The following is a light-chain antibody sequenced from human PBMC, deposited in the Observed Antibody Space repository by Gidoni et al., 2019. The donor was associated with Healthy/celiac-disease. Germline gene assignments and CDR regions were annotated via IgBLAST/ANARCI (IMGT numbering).Light chain of an antibody. CDR2: DAS. Sequence: EIVLTQSPATLSLSPGERATLSCRASQSVSSYLAWSQQKPGQAPRLLIYDASNRATGIPARFIGSWSGTDFTLTISSLEPEDFAVYYCQQRSNWPPPFGGGTKVEIK. CDR3: QQRSNWPPP. V-gene: IGKV3-11*01. J-gene: IGKJ4*01. CDR1: QSVSSY.